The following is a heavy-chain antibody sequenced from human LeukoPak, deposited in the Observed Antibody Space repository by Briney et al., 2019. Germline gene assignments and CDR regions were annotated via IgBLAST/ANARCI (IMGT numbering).Heavy chain of an antibody. CDR1: GFTFSNYA. CDR3: AKDWYLRGVIRIFDY. Sequence: PGGSLRLSCAASGFTFSNYARNWVRQAPGKGLEWVSVISGNGAITYYADSAKGRSTISRDTSKNTVYLQMTRLRADDTAVYYCAKDWYLRGVIRIFDYWGRGAKVTVSS. CDR2: ISGNGAIT. J-gene: IGHJ4*02. V-gene: IGHV3-23*01. D-gene: IGHD3-10*02.